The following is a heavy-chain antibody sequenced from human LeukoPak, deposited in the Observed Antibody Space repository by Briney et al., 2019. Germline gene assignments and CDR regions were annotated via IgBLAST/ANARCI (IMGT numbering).Heavy chain of an antibody. V-gene: IGHV3-49*04. CDR2: IRSKAYGGTT. J-gene: IGHJ4*02. D-gene: IGHD3-9*01. Sequence: GGSLRLSCTASGFTFGDYAMSWVRQAPGKGLEWVGFIRSKAYGGTTEYAASVKGRFTISRDNSKNTLYLQMNSLRAEDTAVYYCARTYYDILTGYAYYFDYWGQGALVTVSS. CDR1: GFTFGDYA. CDR3: ARTYYDILTGYAYYFDY.